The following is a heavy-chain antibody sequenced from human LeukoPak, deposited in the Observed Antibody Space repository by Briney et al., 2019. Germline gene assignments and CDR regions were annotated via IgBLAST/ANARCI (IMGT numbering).Heavy chain of an antibody. Sequence: GGSLRLSCAASGFTFGDYYMSWIRQAPGKGLEWVSYISSSGSTIYYADSVKGRFTISRDNAKNSLYLQMNSLRAEDTAVYYCARVRGYLAAAGTDFDYWGQGTLVTVSS. V-gene: IGHV3-11*04. J-gene: IGHJ4*02. CDR3: ARVRGYLAAAGTDFDY. CDR1: GFTFGDYY. CDR2: ISSSGSTI. D-gene: IGHD6-13*01.